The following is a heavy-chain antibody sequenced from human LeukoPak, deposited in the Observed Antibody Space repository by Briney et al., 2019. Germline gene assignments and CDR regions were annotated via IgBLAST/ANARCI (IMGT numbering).Heavy chain of an antibody. Sequence: SETLSLTCAVYGGSFSGYYWSWIRQPPGKGLEWIGETNHSGSTNYNPSLKSRVTISVDTSKNQFSLKLSSVTAADTAVYYCARGRKSSSWYDALNYFDYWGQGTLVTVSS. CDR2: TNHSGST. CDR3: ARGRKSSSWYDALNYFDY. D-gene: IGHD6-13*01. J-gene: IGHJ4*02. CDR1: GGSFSGYY. V-gene: IGHV4-34*01.